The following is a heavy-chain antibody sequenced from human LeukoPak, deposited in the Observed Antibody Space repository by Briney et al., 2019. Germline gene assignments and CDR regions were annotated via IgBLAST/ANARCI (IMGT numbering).Heavy chain of an antibody. D-gene: IGHD2-8*01. Sequence: GGSLRLSCAASGFTFSSYAMSWVRQAPGKGLEWVANIKEDGSEKYYLDSVKGRFTISRDNVKNSLYLQMNSLRAEDAAVYFCVRLYGYYYSYMDVWGKGTTVTVSS. CDR1: GFTFSSYA. CDR3: VRLYGYYYSYMDV. CDR2: IKEDGSEK. V-gene: IGHV3-7*01. J-gene: IGHJ6*03.